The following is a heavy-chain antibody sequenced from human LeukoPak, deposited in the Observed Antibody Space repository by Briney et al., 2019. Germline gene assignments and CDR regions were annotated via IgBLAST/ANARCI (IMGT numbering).Heavy chain of an antibody. CDR3: ARALYYYGSGSYLYGMDV. CDR1: GGTFSSYA. V-gene: IGHV1-69*04. CDR2: IIPILGIA. J-gene: IGHJ6*02. Sequence: GASVKVSCKASGGTFSSYAISWVRQAPGQGLEWMGRIIPILGIANYAQKFQGRVTITADKSTSTAYMELSSLRSEDTALYYCARALYYYGSGSYLYGMDVWGQGTTVTVSS. D-gene: IGHD3-10*01.